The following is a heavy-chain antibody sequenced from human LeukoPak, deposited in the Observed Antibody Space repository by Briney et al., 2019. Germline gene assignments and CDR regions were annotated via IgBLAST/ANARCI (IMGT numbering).Heavy chain of an antibody. D-gene: IGHD3-10*01. CDR1: GFTFSSYA. Sequence: PGRSLRLSCAAPGFTFSSYAMHWVRQAPGKGLAWVAVISYDGSNKYYADSVKGRFTISRDNSKNTLYLQMNSLRAEDTAVYYCARGRGVVPAAIQYYFGSGSSYYFDYWGQGTLVTVSS. J-gene: IGHJ4*02. CDR3: ARGRGVVPAAIQYYFGSGSSYYFDY. CDR2: ISYDGSNK. V-gene: IGHV3-30-3*01.